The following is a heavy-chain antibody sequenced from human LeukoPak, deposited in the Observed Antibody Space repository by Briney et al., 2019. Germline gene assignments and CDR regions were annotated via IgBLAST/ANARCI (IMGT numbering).Heavy chain of an antibody. D-gene: IGHD2-2*01. CDR1: GFTFDDYS. J-gene: IGHJ4*02. Sequence: GGSLRLFCAASGFTFDDYSMLWVRHAPGRGREWVTIISGDSGSTDDAVSVKCRITISRDNSKISLYLQMNSLRTEDTALYYCAKDKSTTFDYWGQGTLVTVSS. CDR3: AKDKSTTFDY. V-gene: IGHV3-43*02. CDR2: ISGDSGST.